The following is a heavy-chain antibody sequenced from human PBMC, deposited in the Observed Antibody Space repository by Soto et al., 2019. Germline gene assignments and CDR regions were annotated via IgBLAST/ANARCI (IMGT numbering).Heavy chain of an antibody. CDR2: IYWDDDK. D-gene: IGHD3-16*01. CDR3: AHKGDGCRGFKY. CDR1: GFSLSTSGVG. J-gene: IGHJ4*02. V-gene: IGHV2-5*02. Sequence: QITLKESGPTLVKPTQTLTLTCTFSGFSLSTSGVGVGWIRQPPGKALEWLALIYWDDDKRYSPSLKSRLTXXKXXSQNQVVRTMTNMDPVDTATYYCAHKGDGCRGFKYWGQGTLVTVSS.